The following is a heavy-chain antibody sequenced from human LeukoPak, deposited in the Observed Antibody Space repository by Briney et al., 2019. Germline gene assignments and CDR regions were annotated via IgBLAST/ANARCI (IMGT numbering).Heavy chain of an antibody. CDR3: ARAFKAYCGGDCPEASAFDI. CDR1: GFTVSTNY. CDR2: IYSGGTT. J-gene: IGHJ3*02. D-gene: IGHD2-21*02. Sequence: GGSLRLSCAASGFTVSTNYMSWVRQAPGKGLEWVSVIYSGGTTNYADSAKGRFTISRDNSKNTLYLQMNSLRAEDTAVYYCARAFKAYCGGDCPEASAFDIWGQGTMVTVSS. V-gene: IGHV3-53*05.